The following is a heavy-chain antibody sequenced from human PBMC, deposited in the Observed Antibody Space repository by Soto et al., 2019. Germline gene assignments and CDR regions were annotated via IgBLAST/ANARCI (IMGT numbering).Heavy chain of an antibody. CDR1: GSTVSNNY. D-gene: IGHD5-12*01. V-gene: IGHV3-53*01. Sequence: EVQLVESGGGLIQPGGSLRLSCAASGSTVSNNYMSWVRQAPAKGLEWVSLIYGGGNTYYADSVKGRFTISRDSSKNTLYLQMNNLRAEDTALYYCATDGDSGYGPLGYWGQGALVTVSS. CDR2: IYGGGNT. J-gene: IGHJ4*02. CDR3: ATDGDSGYGPLGY.